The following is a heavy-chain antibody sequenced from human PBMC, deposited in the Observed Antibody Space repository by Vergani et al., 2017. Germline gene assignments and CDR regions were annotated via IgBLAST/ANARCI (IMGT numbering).Heavy chain of an antibody. V-gene: IGHV4-31*03. CDR1: GGSISSGGYY. J-gene: IGHJ4*02. Sequence: QVQLQESGSGLVKPSQTLSLTCTVSGGSISSGGYYWSWIRQHPGKGLEWIGYIYYSGSTYYNPSLKSRVTISVDTSKNQFSLKLSSVTAADTAVYYCAREITIFGVVDYWGQGTLVTVSS. CDR3: AREITIFGVVDY. CDR2: IYYSGST. D-gene: IGHD3-3*01.